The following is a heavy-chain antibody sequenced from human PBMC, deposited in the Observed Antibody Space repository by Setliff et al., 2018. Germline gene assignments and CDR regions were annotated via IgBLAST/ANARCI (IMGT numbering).Heavy chain of an antibody. D-gene: IGHD3-9*01. CDR3: ARAYYGTVNGYSSYYGLDV. V-gene: IGHV3-74*03. Sequence: PSETLSLTCTVSGYSISSGYYWGWIRQPPGKGLVWVSRVNDDGSSAMYADSVKGRFTMSRDNAKNTLYLQMNSLRAEDTAVYYCARAYYGTVNGYSSYYGLDVWGQGTTVTVSS. J-gene: IGHJ6*02. CDR1: GYSISSGYY. CDR2: VNDDGSSA.